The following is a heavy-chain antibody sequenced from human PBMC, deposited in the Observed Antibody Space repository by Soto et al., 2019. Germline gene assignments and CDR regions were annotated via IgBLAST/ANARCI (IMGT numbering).Heavy chain of an antibody. CDR2: ISSSSYT. CDR1: GFTFSDYY. CDR3: ATGQYYYDSSGYYYS. Sequence: PGGSLRLSCAASGFTFSDYYMSWIRQAPGRGLEWVSYISSSSYTNYADSVKGRFTISRDNAKNSLYLQMNSLRAEDTAVYYCATGQYYYDSSGYYYSWGQGTLVTVPQ. D-gene: IGHD3-22*01. V-gene: IGHV3-11*03. J-gene: IGHJ4*02.